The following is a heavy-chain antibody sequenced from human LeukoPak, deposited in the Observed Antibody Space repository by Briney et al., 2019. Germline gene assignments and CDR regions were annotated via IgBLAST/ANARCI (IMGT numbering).Heavy chain of an antibody. J-gene: IGHJ4*02. D-gene: IGHD1-20*01. CDR2: ISWNSGSI. CDR1: GFTFDDYT. Sequence: PGGSLRLSCAASGFTFDDYTMHWVRQAPGKGLEWVSGISWNSGSIGYADSVKGRFTISRDNFKNTLYLQMNSLRAEDTAVYYCAKDVKYNWNYIDYWGQGTLVTVSS. V-gene: IGHV3-9*01. CDR3: AKDVKYNWNYIDY.